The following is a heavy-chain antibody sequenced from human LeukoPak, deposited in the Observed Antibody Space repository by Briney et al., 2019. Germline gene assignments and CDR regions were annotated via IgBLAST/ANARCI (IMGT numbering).Heavy chain of an antibody. V-gene: IGHV3-7*01. J-gene: IGHJ4*02. Sequence: GGSLRLSCAASGFTFTTYWMTWVRQAPGKGLEWVAKIKQDGSEEYYVDSVRGRFTISRDNAKNSVYLQMNSLRAEDTAVYYCVRALGTGSYWGQGTLVSVSS. CDR3: VRALGTGSY. D-gene: IGHD1-1*01. CDR1: GFTFTTYW. CDR2: IKQDGSEE.